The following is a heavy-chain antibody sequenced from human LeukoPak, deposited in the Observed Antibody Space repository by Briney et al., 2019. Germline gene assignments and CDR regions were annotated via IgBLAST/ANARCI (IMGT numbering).Heavy chain of an antibody. V-gene: IGHV4-38-2*01. D-gene: IGHD6-13*01. CDR2: IYHSGST. J-gene: IGHJ4*02. CDR3: ARALRIAAAAYFDY. CDR1: GYSISSGYY. Sequence: SETLSLTCAVSGYSISSGYYWGWIRQPPGKGLEWIGSIYHSGSTYYNPSLKSRVTISVDTSKNQFSLKPSSVTAADTAVYYCARALRIAAAAYFDYWGQGTLVTVSS.